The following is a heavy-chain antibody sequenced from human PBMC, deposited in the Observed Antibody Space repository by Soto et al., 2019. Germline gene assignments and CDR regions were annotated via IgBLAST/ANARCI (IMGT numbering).Heavy chain of an antibody. CDR2: IKSKTDGGTT. CDR1: GFTFSNAW. J-gene: IGHJ4*02. CDR3: TGYYYDSSGYFDY. V-gene: IGHV3-15*01. Sequence: GESLKISCAASGFTFSNAWMSWVRQAPGKGLEWVGHIKSKTDGGTTDYAAPVKGRFTISRDDSKNTLYLQMNSLKTEDTAVYYCTGYYYDSSGYFDYWGQGTLVTVSS. D-gene: IGHD3-22*01.